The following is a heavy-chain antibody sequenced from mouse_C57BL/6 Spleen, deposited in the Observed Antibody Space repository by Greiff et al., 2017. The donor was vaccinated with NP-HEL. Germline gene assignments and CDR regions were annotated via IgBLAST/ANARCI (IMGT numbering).Heavy chain of an antibody. Sequence: EVKLMESGGGLVQPKGSLKLSCAASGFSFNTYAMNWVRQAPGKGLEWVARIRSKSNNYATYYADSVKDRFTISRDDSESMLYLQMNNLKTEDTAMYYCVRQGPITTVVAPFDYWGQGTTLTVSS. CDR2: IRSKSNNYAT. V-gene: IGHV10-1*01. CDR1: GFSFNTYA. J-gene: IGHJ2*01. CDR3: VRQGPITTVVAPFDY. D-gene: IGHD1-1*01.